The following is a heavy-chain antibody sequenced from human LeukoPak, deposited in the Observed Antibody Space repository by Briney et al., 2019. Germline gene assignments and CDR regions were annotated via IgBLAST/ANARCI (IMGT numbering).Heavy chain of an antibody. CDR2: INSDGSDS. CDR1: GFTFSSYW. D-gene: IGHD6-6*01. CDR3: ARGDSSSSFDY. V-gene: IGHV3-74*01. J-gene: IGHJ4*02. Sequence: GGSLRLSCAASGFTFSSYWMHWVRQVPGKGLVWVSRINSDGSDSTYADSVKGRFTISRDNAKNTLYLQMNSLRAEDTAVYYCARGDSSSSFDYWGQGTLVTVSS.